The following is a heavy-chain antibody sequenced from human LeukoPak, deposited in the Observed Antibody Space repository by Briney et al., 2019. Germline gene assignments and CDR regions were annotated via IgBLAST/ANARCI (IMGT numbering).Heavy chain of an antibody. D-gene: IGHD3-10*01. V-gene: IGHV1-8*01. CDR3: ARGIWFGELSYGDY. CDR1: GYTFTSYD. CDR2: MNPNSGNT. Sequence: GASVKVSCKASGYTFTSYDINWVRQATGQGLEWMGWMNPNSGNTGYAQKFQGRVTMTRNTSISTAYMELSSLRSEDTAVYYCARGIWFGELSYGDYWGQGTLVTVSS. J-gene: IGHJ4*02.